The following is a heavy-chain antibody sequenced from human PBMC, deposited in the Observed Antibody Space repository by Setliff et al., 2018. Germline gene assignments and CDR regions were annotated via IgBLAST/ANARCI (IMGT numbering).Heavy chain of an antibody. V-gene: IGHV4-4*02. D-gene: IGHD3-16*02. CDR2: IFHSGST. Sequence: SETLSLTCAVSGSSITSSNWWSWVRQPPGKGLEWIGQIFHSGSTHYSPSLKSRLTISVDQSKNQFSLKLKSVTAADTAVYYCARLESLGDLSLYGLWFDPWGQGTLVTVSS. CDR1: GSSITSSNW. J-gene: IGHJ5*02. CDR3: ARLESLGDLSLYGLWFDP.